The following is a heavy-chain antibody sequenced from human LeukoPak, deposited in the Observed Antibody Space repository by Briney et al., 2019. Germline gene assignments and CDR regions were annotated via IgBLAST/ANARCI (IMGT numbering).Heavy chain of an antibody. CDR1: GFTFSSYS. D-gene: IGHD3-10*01. V-gene: IGHV3-48*04. J-gene: IGHJ4*02. Sequence: GGSLRLSCAASGFTFSSYSMNWVRQAPGKGLEWVSYISSSSSTIYYADSVKGRFTISRDNAKNTLYLQMNSLRAEDTAVYYCARVNYYGSGSYYGYWGQGTLVTVSS. CDR2: ISSSSSTI. CDR3: ARVNYYGSGSYYGY.